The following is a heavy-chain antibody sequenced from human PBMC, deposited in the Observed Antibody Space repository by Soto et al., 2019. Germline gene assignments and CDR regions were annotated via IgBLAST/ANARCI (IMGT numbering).Heavy chain of an antibody. CDR1: GFTFSSYA. CDR2: ISGSGGST. J-gene: IGHJ6*02. Sequence: PWGSLRLSCAASGFTFSSYAMSWVRQAPGKGLEWVSAISGSGGSTYYADSVKGRFTISRDNSKNTLYLQMNSLRAEDTAVYFCAKDFRGSDSCYSCYYYGMDVWGQGTTVTVSS. V-gene: IGHV3-23*01. CDR3: AKDFRGSDSCYSCYYYGMDV. D-gene: IGHD2-2*02.